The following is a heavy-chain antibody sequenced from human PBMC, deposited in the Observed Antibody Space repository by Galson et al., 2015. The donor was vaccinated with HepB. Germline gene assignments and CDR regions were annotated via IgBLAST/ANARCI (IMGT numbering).Heavy chain of an antibody. CDR3: ARAPTLYSSSYYYFDY. J-gene: IGHJ4*02. Sequence: LSLTCTVSGGSISSYYWSWIRQPAGKGLEWIGRIYTSGSTNYNPSLKSRVTMSVDTSKNQFSLKLSSVTAADTAVYYCARAPTLYSSSYYYFDYWGQGTLVAVSS. CDR1: GGSISSYY. D-gene: IGHD6-13*01. CDR2: IYTSGST. V-gene: IGHV4-4*07.